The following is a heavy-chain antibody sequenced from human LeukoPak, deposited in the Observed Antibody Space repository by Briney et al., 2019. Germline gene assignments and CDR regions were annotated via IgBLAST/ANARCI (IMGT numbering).Heavy chain of an antibody. Sequence: ASVKVSCKASGYTFTGYYMHWVRQAPGQGLEWMGWISAHNGDTKHAPGVQGRLTLTTDTSTSTAYMDLRSLTPNDTAVYYCTREVLKQHLLDWGQGTLVTVSS. V-gene: IGHV1-18*04. CDR2: ISAHNGDT. CDR1: GYTFTGYY. J-gene: IGHJ4*02. CDR3: TREVLKQHLLD.